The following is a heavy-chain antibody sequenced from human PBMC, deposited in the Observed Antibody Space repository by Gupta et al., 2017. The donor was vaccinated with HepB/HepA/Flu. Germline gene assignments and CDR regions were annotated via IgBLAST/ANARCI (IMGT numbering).Heavy chain of an antibody. J-gene: IGHJ4*02. CDR3: AKERMSQWLPPSSHFDF. Sequence: GGGVVQPGRSLRLSCVVSGFSFSDYTLHWVRQAPGKGLEWAAVVSDENNKYYADSVKGRFTIYRDNSMNTVYLQMHSLRAEDTATFYRAKERMSQWLPPSSHFDFCGQGTLVTVSS. CDR1: GFSFSDYT. CDR2: VSDENNK. D-gene: IGHD3-22*01. V-gene: IGHV3-30-3*01.